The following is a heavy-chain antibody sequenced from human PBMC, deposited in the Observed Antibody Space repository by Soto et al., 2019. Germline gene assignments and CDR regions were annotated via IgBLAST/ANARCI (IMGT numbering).Heavy chain of an antibody. D-gene: IGHD6-6*01. Sequence: SETLSLTCTVSGGSISSGGYYWSWIRQHPGKGLEWIGYIYYSGSTYYNPSLKSRVTRSVDTAKNQFSLKLSSVTAADTAVYYCARPPTAPGIAARIHYYYYYGMDVWGQGTTVTVSS. CDR1: GGSISSGGYY. CDR3: ARPPTAPGIAARIHYYYYYGMDV. V-gene: IGHV4-31*03. J-gene: IGHJ6*02. CDR2: IYYSGST.